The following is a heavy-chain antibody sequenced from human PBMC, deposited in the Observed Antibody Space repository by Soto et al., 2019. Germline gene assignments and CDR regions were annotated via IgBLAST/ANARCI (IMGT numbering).Heavy chain of an antibody. D-gene: IGHD3-16*01. V-gene: IGHV4-4*02. CDR2: IYHSGST. J-gene: IGHJ4*01. CDR3: ASHRGNTFGPYDD. Sequence: VQLQESGPGLVKPSGTLSLTCAVSGASISSGNWWSWVRQSPGKGLEWIGEIYHSGSTNHNPSLKRRVIISLDKSRNQFPLKLSSVTAADTAVYFCASHRGNTFGPYDDWGQGTQVTVSS. CDR1: GASISSGNW.